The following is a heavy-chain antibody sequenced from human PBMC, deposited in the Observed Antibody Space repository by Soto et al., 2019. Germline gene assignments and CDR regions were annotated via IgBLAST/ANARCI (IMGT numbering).Heavy chain of an antibody. CDR2: ISAYNGNT. CDR1: GYTFTSYG. V-gene: IGHV1-18*04. CDR3: ASDKGITVVRGVIHPFDY. Sequence: QVQLVQSGAEVKKPGASVKVSCQASGYTFTSYGISWVRQAPGQGLEWLGGISAYNGNTNYAQKLQGRVTITTGTYTSTAYMELRSLRSDATAVYYCASDKGITVVRGVIHPFDYWGQGTLVTVSS. D-gene: IGHD3-10*01. J-gene: IGHJ4*02.